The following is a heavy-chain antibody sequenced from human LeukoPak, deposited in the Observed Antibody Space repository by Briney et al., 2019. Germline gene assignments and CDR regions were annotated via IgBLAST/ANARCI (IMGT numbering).Heavy chain of an antibody. CDR1: GYTFTSYA. CDR2: ISVFNGNT. J-gene: IGHJ4*02. D-gene: IGHD2-2*01. Sequence: GASVKVSCKASGYTFTSYAITWVRQAPGQGLEWLGWISVFNGNTKYAQILQGRVSMTTDTTASTVYMELRSLRSDDTAVYYCATSHGEHQLLYYFDQWGQGTLVTVSS. CDR3: ATSHGEHQLLYYFDQ. V-gene: IGHV1-18*01.